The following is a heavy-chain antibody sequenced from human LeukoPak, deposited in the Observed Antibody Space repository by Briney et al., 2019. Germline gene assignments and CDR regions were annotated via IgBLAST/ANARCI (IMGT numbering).Heavy chain of an antibody. D-gene: IGHD4-17*01. CDR1: GFTFSDYY. CDR3: ARGTTVTTFDSAFDI. CDR2: ISSTGNTL. V-gene: IGHV3-11*04. J-gene: IGHJ3*02. Sequence: GGSLRLSCAASGFTFSDYYMNWIRQAPGKGLEWVSYISSTGNTLYYADSCKGRCPISRDKARNSLCLQMNSLRAEDTAVYYCARGTTVTTFDSAFDIWGQGTMVTVSS.